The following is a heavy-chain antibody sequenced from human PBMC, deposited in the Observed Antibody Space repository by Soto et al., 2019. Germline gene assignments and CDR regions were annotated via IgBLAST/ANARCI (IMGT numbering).Heavy chain of an antibody. CDR3: ARGSPSLPSDY. Sequence: GASVTVSCKASGYTLSDFFMHWVRQAPGQGLEWMGWISPNNGGTNYAQKFQGRVTMTRDTSMSTTYMELSRLRADDTAMYYCARGSPSLPSDYWGQGTLVTVSS. CDR1: GYTLSDFF. D-gene: IGHD2-15*01. J-gene: IGHJ4*02. CDR2: ISPNNGGT. V-gene: IGHV1-2*02.